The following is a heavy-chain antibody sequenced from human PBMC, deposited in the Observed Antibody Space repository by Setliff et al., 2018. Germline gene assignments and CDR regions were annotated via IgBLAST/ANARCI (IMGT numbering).Heavy chain of an antibody. CDR1: GGSISSGDYY. CDR2: IYYSGST. J-gene: IGHJ4*02. CDR3: ARHRGYSYGRIDY. Sequence: PSETLSLTCTVSGGSISSGDYYWSWIRQPPGKGLEWIGYIYYSGSTYYNPSLKSRVTISVDTSKNQFSLKLSSVTAADTAVYYCARHRGYSYGRIDYWGQGTLVTVSS. V-gene: IGHV4-30-4*08. D-gene: IGHD5-18*01.